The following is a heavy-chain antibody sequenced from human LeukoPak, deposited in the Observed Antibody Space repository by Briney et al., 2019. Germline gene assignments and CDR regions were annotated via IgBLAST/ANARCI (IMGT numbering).Heavy chain of an antibody. CDR3: ARALGAFDT. V-gene: IGHV4-34*01. Sequence: PSETLSLTCAVYGGSFSGYYWSWIRQPPGKGLEWIGEINHSGSTNYNPSLKSRVNISLDTSENQFSLKLSSVTAADTAVYYCARALGAFDTWGQGTMVTVSS. CDR2: INHSGST. CDR1: GGSFSGYY. J-gene: IGHJ3*02.